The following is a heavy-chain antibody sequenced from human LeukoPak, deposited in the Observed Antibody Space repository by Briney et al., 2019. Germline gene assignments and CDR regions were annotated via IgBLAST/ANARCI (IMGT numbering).Heavy chain of an antibody. J-gene: IGHJ5*02. Sequence: PSETLSLTCTVSGGSISSGSYYWSWVRQPAGKGLEWLGRIYTSGSTNYNPSLKSRVTISVDTSKNQFSLKLSSVTAADTAVYYCAREPTPGIAVAGTQPAWGQGTLVTVSS. CDR3: AREPTPGIAVAGTQPA. CDR2: IYTSGST. D-gene: IGHD6-19*01. CDR1: GGSISSGSYY. V-gene: IGHV4-61*02.